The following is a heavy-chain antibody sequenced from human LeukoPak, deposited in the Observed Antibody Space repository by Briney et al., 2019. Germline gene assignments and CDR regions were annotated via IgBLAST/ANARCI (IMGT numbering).Heavy chain of an antibody. D-gene: IGHD3-22*01. V-gene: IGHV3-23*01. Sequence: PGGSLRLSCAASGFTFSSYVMTWVRQPPGKGLEWVSSLSGGGGVAYYADSVKGRFTISRDNSKNTLYLQMNSLRAEDTAVYYCAKDQFKYYYDSSGYSHWGQGTLVTVSS. CDR2: LSGGGGVA. J-gene: IGHJ4*02. CDR1: GFTFSSYV. CDR3: AKDQFKYYYDSSGYSH.